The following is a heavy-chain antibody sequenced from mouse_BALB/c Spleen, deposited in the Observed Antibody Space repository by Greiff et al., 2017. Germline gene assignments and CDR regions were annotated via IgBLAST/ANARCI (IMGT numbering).Heavy chain of an antibody. Sequence: LQQPGSELVRPGASVKLSCKASGYTFTSYWMHWVKQRHGQGLEWIGNIYPGSGSTNYDEKFKSKGTLTVDTSSSTAYMHLSSLTSEDSAVYYCTCSSYLDYWGQGTTLTVSS. CDR3: TCSSYLDY. J-gene: IGHJ2*01. V-gene: IGHV1S22*01. D-gene: IGHD1-1*01. CDR1: GYTFTSYW. CDR2: IYPGSGST.